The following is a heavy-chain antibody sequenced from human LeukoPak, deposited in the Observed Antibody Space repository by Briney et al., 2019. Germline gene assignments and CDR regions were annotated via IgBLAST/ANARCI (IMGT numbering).Heavy chain of an antibody. CDR2: ISSSGSTI. V-gene: IGHV3-48*03. D-gene: IGHD3-16*02. CDR3: ARAANDYVWGSYHYMDV. Sequence: GGSLRFSCAASGFTFSSYEMNWVRQAPGKGLEWVSYISSSGSTIYYADSVKGRFTISRDNAKNSLYLQMNSLRAEDTAVYYCARAANDYVWGSYHYMDVWGKGTTVTISS. J-gene: IGHJ6*03. CDR1: GFTFSSYE.